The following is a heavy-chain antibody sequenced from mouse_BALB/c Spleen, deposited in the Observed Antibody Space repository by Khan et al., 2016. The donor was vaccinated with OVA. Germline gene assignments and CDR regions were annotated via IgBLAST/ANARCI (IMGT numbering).Heavy chain of an antibody. D-gene: IGHD1-1*02. CDR1: GFTFSTYG. CDR3: IRLAYYYNSEGFAY. CDR2: INTGGHYT. V-gene: IGHV5-6*01. Sequence: EVELVESGGDLVKPGGSLKLSCAASGFTFSTYGMSWVRQTPDKRLEWVATINTGGHYTYFIDSVKGRFTISIDNARNTLYLQLSSLTSEDTAMYYWIRLAYYYNSEGFAYWGQGTLVTVSA. J-gene: IGHJ3*01.